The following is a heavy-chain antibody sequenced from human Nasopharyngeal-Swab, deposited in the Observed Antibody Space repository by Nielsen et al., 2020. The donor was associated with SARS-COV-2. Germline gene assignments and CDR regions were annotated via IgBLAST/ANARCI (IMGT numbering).Heavy chain of an antibody. CDR3: TTVVAVAGRPSFVDY. CDR1: GFTFSNAW. Sequence: GESLKISCAASGFTFSNAWMSWDRQAPGKGLEWVGRIKSKTDGGTTDYAAPVKGRFTISRDDSKNTLYLQMNSLKTEDTAVYYCTTVVAVAGRPSFVDYWGQGTLVTVSS. CDR2: IKSKTDGGTT. V-gene: IGHV3-15*01. D-gene: IGHD6-19*01. J-gene: IGHJ4*02.